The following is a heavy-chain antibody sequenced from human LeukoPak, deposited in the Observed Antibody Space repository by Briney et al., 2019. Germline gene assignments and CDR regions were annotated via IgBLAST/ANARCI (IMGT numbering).Heavy chain of an antibody. Sequence: TGGSLRLSCAASGFTVSSNYMSWVRQAPGKGLEWVSVIYSGGSTYYADSVKGRFTISRDNSKNTLYLQMNSLRAENTAVYYCAKDRYFYDSSGYLDYWGQGTLVTVSS. CDR1: GFTVSSNY. CDR2: IYSGGST. D-gene: IGHD3-22*01. CDR3: AKDRYFYDSSGYLDY. V-gene: IGHV3-66*01. J-gene: IGHJ4*02.